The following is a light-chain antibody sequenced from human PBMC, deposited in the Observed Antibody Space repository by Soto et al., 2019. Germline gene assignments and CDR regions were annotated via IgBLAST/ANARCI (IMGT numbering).Light chain of an antibody. CDR1: SSDVGGYNY. Sequence: QSALTQPPSASGSPGQSVTISCTGTSSDVGGYNYVSWYQQHPGKAPKLMIYEVSKRPSGVPDRFSGSKSGNTASLTVSGLHAEDEADYCCSSYAGSLVVFGGGTKLTVL. CDR3: SSYAGSLVV. CDR2: EVS. J-gene: IGLJ2*01. V-gene: IGLV2-8*01.